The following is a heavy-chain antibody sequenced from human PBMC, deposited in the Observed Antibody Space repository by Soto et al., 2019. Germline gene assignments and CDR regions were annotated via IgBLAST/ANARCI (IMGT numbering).Heavy chain of an antibody. Sequence: SETLSLTCTVSGGSISSGDYYWSWIRQPPGKGLEWIGYIYYSGSTYYNPSLKSRVTISVDTSKNQFSLKLSSVTAADTAVYYCARETTVTDWYFDLWGRGTLVTSPQ. CDR3: ARETTVTDWYFDL. J-gene: IGHJ2*01. CDR1: GGSISSGDYY. D-gene: IGHD4-17*01. V-gene: IGHV4-30-4*01. CDR2: IYYSGST.